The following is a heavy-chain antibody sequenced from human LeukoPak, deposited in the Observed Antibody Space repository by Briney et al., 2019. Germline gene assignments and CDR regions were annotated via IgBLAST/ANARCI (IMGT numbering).Heavy chain of an antibody. V-gene: IGHV4-59*01. D-gene: IGHD2-2*01. CDR3: ARMVGCSSTSCYSNFDY. CDR1: GGSFSGYY. Sequence: PSETLSLTCAVYGGSFSGYYWSWIRQPPGKGLEWIGYIYYSGSTNYNPSLKSRVTISVDTSKNQFSLKLSSVTAADTAVYYCARMVGCSSTSCYSNFDYWGQGTLVTVSS. J-gene: IGHJ4*02. CDR2: IYYSGST.